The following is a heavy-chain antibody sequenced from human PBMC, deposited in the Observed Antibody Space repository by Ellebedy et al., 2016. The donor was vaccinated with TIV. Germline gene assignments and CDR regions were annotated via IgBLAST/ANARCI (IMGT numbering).Heavy chain of an antibody. J-gene: IGHJ4*02. CDR3: ARDRSRLFSGGEDY. CDR1: GGSFSGYF. V-gene: IGHV4-34*01. CDR2: INRSGST. D-gene: IGHD3-16*01. Sequence: GSLRLSXAVYGGSFSGYFWSWIRQPPGKGLEWIGEINRSGSTNYSPSLKSRVTISVDTSKNHFSLKLSSVTAADTAVYYCARDRSRLFSGGEDYWGQGVLVTVSS.